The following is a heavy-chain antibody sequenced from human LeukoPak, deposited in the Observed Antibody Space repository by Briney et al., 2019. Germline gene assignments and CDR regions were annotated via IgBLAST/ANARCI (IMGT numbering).Heavy chain of an antibody. CDR2: FDPEDGET. Sequence: ASVKVSCKVSGYTLTELSMHWVRQAPGKGLEWMGGFDPEDGETIYAQKFQGRVTMTEDTSTDTAYMELSSLRSEDTAVYYCATERIAVAGTHHYYYYGMDVWGQGTTVTVS. CDR1: GYTLTELS. CDR3: ATERIAVAGTHHYYYYGMDV. D-gene: IGHD6-19*01. J-gene: IGHJ6*02. V-gene: IGHV1-24*01.